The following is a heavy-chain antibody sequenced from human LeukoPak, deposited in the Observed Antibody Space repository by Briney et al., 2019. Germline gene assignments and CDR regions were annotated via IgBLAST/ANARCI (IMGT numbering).Heavy chain of an antibody. CDR3: AKDKIRGLPDAFDI. CDR2: ITHSGDYT. J-gene: IGHJ3*02. Sequence: GGSLRLSCAASGFTFSSYAMNWVRQAPGKGLEWVSLITHSGDYTDYADSVKGRFTISRDNSKNTVYLQMNSLRAEDTAVYYCAKDKIRGLPDAFDIWGQGTMVTVSS. D-gene: IGHD3-10*01. CDR1: GFTFSSYA. V-gene: IGHV3-23*01.